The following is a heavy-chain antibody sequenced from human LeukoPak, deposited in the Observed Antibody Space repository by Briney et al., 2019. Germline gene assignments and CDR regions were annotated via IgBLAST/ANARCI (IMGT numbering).Heavy chain of an antibody. CDR3: ASRLDCSSTSCYDVEDWFDP. Sequence: SETLSLTCTVSGGSISSSSYYWGWIRQPPGKGLEWIGSIYYSGSTYYNPSLKSRVTISVDTSKNQLSLKLSSVTAADTAVYYCASRLDCSSTSCYDVEDWFDPWGQGTLVTVSS. V-gene: IGHV4-39*01. CDR1: GGSISSSSYY. J-gene: IGHJ5*02. CDR2: IYYSGST. D-gene: IGHD2-2*01.